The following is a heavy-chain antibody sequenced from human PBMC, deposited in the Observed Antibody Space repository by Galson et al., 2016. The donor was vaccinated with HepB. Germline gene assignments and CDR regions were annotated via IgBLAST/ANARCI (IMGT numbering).Heavy chain of an antibody. D-gene: IGHD6-19*01. CDR1: GFTFSSYG. J-gene: IGHJ4*02. V-gene: IGHV3-33*01. CDR2: IWYDGSNK. Sequence: SLRLSCAASGFTFSSYGMHWVRQAPGKGLEWVAVIWYDGSNKYYADSVKGRFTISRDNSKNTLYLQMNSLRAEDTAVYYCAVSSGWRPGFDYWGQGTLVTVSS. CDR3: AVSSGWRPGFDY.